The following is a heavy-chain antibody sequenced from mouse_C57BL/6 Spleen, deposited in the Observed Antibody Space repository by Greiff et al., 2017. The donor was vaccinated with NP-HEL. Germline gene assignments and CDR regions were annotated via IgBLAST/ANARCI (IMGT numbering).Heavy chain of an antibody. CDR1: GFTFSDYG. V-gene: IGHV5-17*01. CDR3: STEDSSGYYAMGC. J-gene: IGHJ4*01. CDR2: ISSGSSTI. Sequence: EVQLVESGGGLVKPGGSLKLSCAASGFTFSDYGMHWVRQAPEKGLEWVAYISSGSSTIYYADTVKGRFTITRDNAKNTLFLQMTSLRSEDTAMYYCSTEDSSGYYAMGCWGQGTSVTVSS. D-gene: IGHD3-2*02.